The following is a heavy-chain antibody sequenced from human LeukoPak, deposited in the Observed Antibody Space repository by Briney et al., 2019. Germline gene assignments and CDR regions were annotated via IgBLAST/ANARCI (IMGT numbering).Heavy chain of an antibody. Sequence: ASVKVSCKASGGTFTSYAISWVRQAPGQGLEWMGGIIPIFGTANYAQKFQGRVTITADESTSTAYMELRSLRSEDTAVYYCARSMPDYYDSSGYYFPFDYWGQGTLVTVSS. CDR2: IIPIFGTA. J-gene: IGHJ4*02. CDR1: GGTFTSYA. D-gene: IGHD3-22*01. V-gene: IGHV1-69*13. CDR3: ARSMPDYYDSSGYYFPFDY.